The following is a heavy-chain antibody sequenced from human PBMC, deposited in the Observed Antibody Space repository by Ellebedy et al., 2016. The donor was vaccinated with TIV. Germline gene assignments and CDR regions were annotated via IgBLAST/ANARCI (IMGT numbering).Heavy chain of an antibody. D-gene: IGHD1-1*01. J-gene: IGHJ4*02. CDR2: IYPVDSET. CDR1: GYSFTTSW. V-gene: IGHV5-51*01. CDR3: ARQGERPFDF. Sequence: KVSCKGSGYSFTTSWIGWVRQMPGIGLQWMGLIYPVDSETITRYSPSFQGHVTISVDNSINTAYLQWSSLKASDTAMYYCARQGERPFDFWGQGTLVTVSS.